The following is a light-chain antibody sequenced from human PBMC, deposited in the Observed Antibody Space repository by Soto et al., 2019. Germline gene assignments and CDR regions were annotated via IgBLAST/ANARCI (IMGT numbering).Light chain of an antibody. Sequence: QSALTQPASVSGSPGQSITISCTGTSSDFASYNFVSWYQHYPGKAPKLLIYEVSNRPSGVSNRFSGSKSGNTASLTISGLQAEDEADYYCSSYTTTSTLIMFGGGTKLTVL. J-gene: IGLJ3*02. V-gene: IGLV2-14*01. CDR3: SSYTTTSTLIM. CDR1: SSDFASYNF. CDR2: EVS.